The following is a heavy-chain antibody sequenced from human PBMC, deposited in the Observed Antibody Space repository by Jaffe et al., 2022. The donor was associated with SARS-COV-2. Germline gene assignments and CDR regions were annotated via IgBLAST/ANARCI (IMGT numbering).Heavy chain of an antibody. CDR3: ASLLYYYDSSGYFDY. D-gene: IGHD3-22*01. J-gene: IGHJ4*02. V-gene: IGHV4-59*08. CDR1: GGSISSYY. CDR2: IYYSGST. Sequence: QVQLQESGPGLVKPSETLSLTCTVSGGSISSYYWSWIRQPPGKGLEWIGYIYYSGSTNYNPSLKSRVTISVDTSKNQFSLKLSSVTAADTAVYYCASLLYYYDSSGYFDYWGQGTLVTVSS.